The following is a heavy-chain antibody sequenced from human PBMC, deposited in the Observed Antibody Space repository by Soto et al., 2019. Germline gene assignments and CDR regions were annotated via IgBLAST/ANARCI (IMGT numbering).Heavy chain of an antibody. CDR1: GFSLSNARMG. J-gene: IGHJ4*02. V-gene: IGHV2-26*01. Sequence: QVTLKESGPVLVKPTETLTLTCTVSGFSLSNARMGVSWIRQPPGKALEWLAHIFSNDEKSYSTSLKSRLTISKDTSKRQVVLTMTNMDPVDTATYYCARIRWVRGYCSGGSCYWVDYWGQGTLVTVSS. D-gene: IGHD2-15*01. CDR3: ARIRWVRGYCSGGSCYWVDY. CDR2: IFSNDEK.